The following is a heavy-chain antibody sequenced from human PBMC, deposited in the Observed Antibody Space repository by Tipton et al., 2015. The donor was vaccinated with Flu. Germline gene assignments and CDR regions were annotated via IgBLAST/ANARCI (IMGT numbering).Heavy chain of an antibody. CDR1: SGSIRSTNYF. CDR2: IYPSGTT. V-gene: IGHV4-39*01. D-gene: IGHD3-10*02. CDR3: ARLSYYDVDLKNFYFDY. J-gene: IGHJ4*02. Sequence: TLSLTCTVSSGSIRSTNYFRAWIRQPPGKRLELIGSIYPSGTTYYNPSLKSRVTISVDTSKSQFSLMLRSVTAADTAVYYCARLSYYDVDLKNFYFDYWGQGALVTVSS.